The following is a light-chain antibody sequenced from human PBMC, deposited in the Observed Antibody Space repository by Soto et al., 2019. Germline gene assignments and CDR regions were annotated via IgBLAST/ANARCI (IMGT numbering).Light chain of an antibody. CDR1: SSDVGGYNY. CDR3: SSYTTRSTLYVV. J-gene: IGLJ2*01. Sequence: QSALTQPASVSGSPGQSITISCTGTSSDVGGYNYVSWYRQHPGKAPKLMIYEVSNRPSGVSNRFSGSKSGNTASLTISGLQAEDEADYDCSSYTTRSTLYVVFGGGTKLTVL. CDR2: EVS. V-gene: IGLV2-14*01.